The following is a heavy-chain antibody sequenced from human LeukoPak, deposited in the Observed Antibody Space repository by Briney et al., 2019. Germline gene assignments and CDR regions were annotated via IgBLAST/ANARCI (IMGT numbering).Heavy chain of an antibody. J-gene: IGHJ6*04. Sequence: SETLSLTCAVYGGSFSGYYWSWIRQPPGKGLEWIGEINHSGSTNYNPSLKSRVTISVDTSKNQFSLKLSSVTAADTAAYYCVRVRVINFYYYGMDVWGKGTTVTVSS. CDR2: INHSGST. CDR3: VRVRVINFYYYGMDV. V-gene: IGHV4-34*01. CDR1: GGSFSGYY. D-gene: IGHD3-16*02.